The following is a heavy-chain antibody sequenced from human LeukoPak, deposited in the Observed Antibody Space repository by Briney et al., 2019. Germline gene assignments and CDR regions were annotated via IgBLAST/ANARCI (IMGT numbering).Heavy chain of an antibody. CDR1: GGSINNYY. CDR3: ARDRGSGPGAFDI. V-gene: IGHV4-59*01. D-gene: IGHD6-19*01. J-gene: IGHJ3*02. CDR2: IFCSGST. Sequence: SETLSLTCTVSGGSINNYYWSWIRQPPGKGLELIGYIFCSGSTDYNPSLKSRVTISVDTSKNQFSLKLNSVTTADTAVYYCARDRGSGPGAFDIWGQGTMVTVSS.